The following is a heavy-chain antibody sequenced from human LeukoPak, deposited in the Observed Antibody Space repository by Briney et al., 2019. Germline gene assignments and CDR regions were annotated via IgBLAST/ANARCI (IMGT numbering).Heavy chain of an antibody. CDR1: GVSITNGAYT. V-gene: IGHV4-30-2*01. CDR3: ARSYTGMGTDPVFFNS. Sequence: SQTLSLTCVVSGVSITNGAYTWSWIRQPPGKGLEWIGDIYHSGATYYNPSRKSRVTNSIDTSNNQFSLSLNSVTAADTAVYYCARSYTGMGTDPVFFNSWGQGTLVTVSS. J-gene: IGHJ4*02. CDR2: IYHSGAT. D-gene: IGHD5-18*01.